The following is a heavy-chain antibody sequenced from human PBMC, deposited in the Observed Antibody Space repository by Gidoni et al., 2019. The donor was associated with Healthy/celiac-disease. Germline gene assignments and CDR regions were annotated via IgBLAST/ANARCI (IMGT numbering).Heavy chain of an antibody. CDR2: INHSGST. V-gene: IGHV4-34*01. CDR3: ASPTGTYYDYVWGSYRSTLPHAFDI. J-gene: IGHJ3*02. Sequence: QVQLQQWGAGLLKPSETLSLTCAVYGGSFSAYYWSWIRQPPGTGLAWIGEINHSGSTNYNPSLKSRVTISVDTSKNQFSLKLSSVTAADTAVYYCASPTGTYYDYVWGSYRSTLPHAFDIWGQGTMVTVSS. CDR1: GGSFSAYY. D-gene: IGHD3-16*02.